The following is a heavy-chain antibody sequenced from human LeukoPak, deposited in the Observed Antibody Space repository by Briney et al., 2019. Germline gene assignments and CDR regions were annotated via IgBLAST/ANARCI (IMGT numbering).Heavy chain of an antibody. CDR1: GFTLSSYA. V-gene: IGHV3-23*01. Sequence: PGGSLRLSCAASGFTLSSYATSWVRQAPGKGLEWVSAISASGADTYYADSVKGRFTISRDTSKNTVYLQMNSPRDEDTAVYYCAKQLDSGNFYPTGDDCWGQGTLVTVSS. CDR2: ISASGADT. CDR3: AKQLDSGNFYPTGDDC. J-gene: IGHJ4*02. D-gene: IGHD3-10*01.